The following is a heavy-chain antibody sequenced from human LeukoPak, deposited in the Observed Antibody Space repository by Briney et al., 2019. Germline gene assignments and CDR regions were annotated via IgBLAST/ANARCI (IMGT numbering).Heavy chain of an antibody. V-gene: IGHV3-7*01. Sequence: GGSLRLSCAASGFTFSTYWMSWVRQAPGKGLEWVANIKQDGSEKYYVDSVKGRFTMSRDNAKNSVYLQMNSLRAEDTAVYYCARDKVAGGSWFDPWGQGTLVTVSS. CDR1: GFTFSTYW. J-gene: IGHJ5*02. CDR3: ARDKVAGGSWFDP. D-gene: IGHD6-19*01. CDR2: IKQDGSEK.